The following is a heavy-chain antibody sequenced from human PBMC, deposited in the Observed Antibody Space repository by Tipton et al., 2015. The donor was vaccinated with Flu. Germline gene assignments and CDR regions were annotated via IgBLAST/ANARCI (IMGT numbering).Heavy chain of an antibody. CDR1: GDSISSGDYY. CDR2: IYYTGTA. V-gene: IGHV4-30-4*01. Sequence: LRLSCAVSGDSISSGDYYWSWIRQPPGKGLEWIGHIYYTGTAYYNSSLKSRVTISVDTSKNQFSLTLSSVTAADTAVYYCARGAGIIRRNDYWGQGTLVTVSS. D-gene: IGHD2-21*01. CDR3: ARGAGIIRRNDY. J-gene: IGHJ4*02.